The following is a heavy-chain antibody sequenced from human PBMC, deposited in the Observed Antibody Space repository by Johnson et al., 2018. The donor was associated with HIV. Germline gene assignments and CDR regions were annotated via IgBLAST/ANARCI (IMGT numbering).Heavy chain of an antibody. CDR1: GFTFSNAW. Sequence: VQLVESGGGLVKPGGSLRLSCAASGFTFSNAWMRWVRQAPGKGLEWVGRIKSKTDGGTTDYAAPVNGRFTISRDDSKNTLYLQMNSLKTEDTAVYYCAKSYSSSWYTDAFDIWGQGTMVTVSS. CDR3: AKSYSSSWYTDAFDI. J-gene: IGHJ3*02. D-gene: IGHD6-13*01. V-gene: IGHV3-15*01. CDR2: IKSKTDGGTT.